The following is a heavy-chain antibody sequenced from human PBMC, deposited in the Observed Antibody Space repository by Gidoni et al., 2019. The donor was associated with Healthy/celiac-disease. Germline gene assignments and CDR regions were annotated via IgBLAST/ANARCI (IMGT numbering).Heavy chain of an antibody. CDR2: IKSKTDGGTT. CDR1: GFTFSNAW. Sequence: EVQLVESGGGLVKPGGSLRLSCAASGFTFSNAWMNWVRQAPGKGLEWVGRIKSKTDGGTTDYAAPVKGRFTISRDDSKNTLYLQMNSLKTEDTAVYYCTTPYYDYVWGSYRPDAFDIWGQGTMVTVSS. CDR3: TTPYYDYVWGSYRPDAFDI. D-gene: IGHD3-16*02. V-gene: IGHV3-15*07. J-gene: IGHJ3*02.